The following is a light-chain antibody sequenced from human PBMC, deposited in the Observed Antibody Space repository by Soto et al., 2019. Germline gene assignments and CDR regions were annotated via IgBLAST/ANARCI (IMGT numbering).Light chain of an antibody. CDR2: DAT. CDR1: QSISRW. J-gene: IGKJ1*01. Sequence: DIQMTQSYPTLYASVGDRVNLTCRASQSISRWLAWYQQKPGKAPKLLIHDATSLESGVPSRFSGSGSGTEFTLTISSLQPDEFATDDCPQYSSYWPFAQGTKVEIK. V-gene: IGKV1-5*01. CDR3: PQYSSYWP.